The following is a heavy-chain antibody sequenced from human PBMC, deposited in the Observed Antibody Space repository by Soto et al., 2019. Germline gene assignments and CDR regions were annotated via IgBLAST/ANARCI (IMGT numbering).Heavy chain of an antibody. CDR3: ARGVTIGDAPYKDYFDS. CDR2: INHSGTS. J-gene: IGHJ4*01. Sequence: SETLSLTCAVYGGSFSGYFWTWIRQPPGKGLEWIGEINHSGTSNHNPSLKSRVAISVDTSKNQFSLKLRSVTAADTAVYYCARGVTIGDAPYKDYFDSWGHGTLVTVSS. CDR1: GGSFSGYF. V-gene: IGHV4-34*01. D-gene: IGHD3-10*01.